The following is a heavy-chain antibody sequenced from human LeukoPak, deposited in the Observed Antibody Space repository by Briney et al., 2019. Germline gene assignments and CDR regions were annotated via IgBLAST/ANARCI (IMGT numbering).Heavy chain of an antibody. D-gene: IGHD5-12*01. Sequence: ASVKVSCKTSGYTFTNYYIHWVRQAPGQGLEWLGIINPSGGSTTYAQNFQGRVTMTRDTSTSTAYLELSSLRSEDTAVFSCARAETYSSLYMDVWGKGTGVSVFS. V-gene: IGHV1-46*01. CDR2: INPSGGST. CDR3: ARAETYSSLYMDV. CDR1: GYTFTNYY. J-gene: IGHJ6*04.